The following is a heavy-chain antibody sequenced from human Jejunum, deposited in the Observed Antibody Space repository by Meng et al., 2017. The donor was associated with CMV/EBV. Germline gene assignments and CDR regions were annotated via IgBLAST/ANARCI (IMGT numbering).Heavy chain of an antibody. J-gene: IGHJ4*02. CDR2: TFAGRST. CDR1: FTVSSNY. CDR3: AREHSSSYYSNHYLDY. D-gene: IGHD6-13*01. V-gene: IGHV3-66*02. Sequence: FTVSSNYITWVRQAPGKGLEWISVTFAGRSTYYADSVKGRFTISRDNSKNTLHLQMNGLRAEDTAVYYCAREHSSSYYSNHYLDYWGQGTRGTVSS.